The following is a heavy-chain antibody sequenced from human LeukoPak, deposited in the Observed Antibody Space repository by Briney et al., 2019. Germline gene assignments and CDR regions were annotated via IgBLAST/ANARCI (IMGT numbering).Heavy chain of an antibody. J-gene: IGHJ4*02. Sequence: SETLSLTCAVYGGSFSGYYWSWIRQPPGKGLEWIGEINHSGSTNYNPSLKSRVTISVDTSKNQFSLKLSSVTAADTAVYYCARAPKRWLRLYYFDYWGRGTLVTVSS. CDR1: GGSFSGYY. V-gene: IGHV4-34*01. CDR2: INHSGST. CDR3: ARAPKRWLRLYYFDY. D-gene: IGHD5-24*01.